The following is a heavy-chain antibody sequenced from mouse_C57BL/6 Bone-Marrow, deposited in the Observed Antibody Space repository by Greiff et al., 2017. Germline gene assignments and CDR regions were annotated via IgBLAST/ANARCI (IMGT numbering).Heavy chain of an antibody. V-gene: IGHV1-15*01. Sequence: QVQLKESGAELVRPGASVTLSCKASGYTFTAYEMHWVKQTPVHGLEWIGAIDPETGGTAYNQKFKGKAILTADKSSSTAYMELRSLTSEDSAVYYCTRKGCSSLDYWGQGTTLTVSS. CDR1: GYTFTAYE. D-gene: IGHD1-1*01. CDR2: IDPETGGT. CDR3: TRKGCSSLDY. J-gene: IGHJ2*01.